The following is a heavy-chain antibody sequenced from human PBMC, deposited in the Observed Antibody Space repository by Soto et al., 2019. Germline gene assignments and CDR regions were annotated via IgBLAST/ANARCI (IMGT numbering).Heavy chain of an antibody. CDR2: IYHSGST. CDR3: ARGQVVAAQH. V-gene: IGHV4-30-2*01. CDR1: GGSIRSGGYS. D-gene: IGHD2-15*01. J-gene: IGHJ4*02. Sequence: QLQLQESGSGLVKTSQTLSLTCAVSGGSIRSGGYSWSWIRQPPGKGLEWIGYIYHSGSTYYNPSLKSRVTIAVDRSKNQLSLKLSSVTAADTALYYCARGQVVAAQHWGQGTLVSVSS.